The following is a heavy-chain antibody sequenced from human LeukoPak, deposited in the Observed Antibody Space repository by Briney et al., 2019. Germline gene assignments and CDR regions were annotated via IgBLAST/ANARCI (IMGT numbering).Heavy chain of an antibody. CDR3: AKAINPSGSYYFDY. V-gene: IGHV3-23*01. CDR1: GFTFSSYA. J-gene: IGHJ4*02. Sequence: GGSLRLSFAASGFTFSSYAMSWLRQAPGKGLEWVSAISGSGGSTYHADSVKGRFTISRDNSKNTLYLQMNSLSAEDTAVYCCAKAINPSGSYYFDYWGQGTLVTVSS. D-gene: IGHD1-26*01. CDR2: ISGSGGST.